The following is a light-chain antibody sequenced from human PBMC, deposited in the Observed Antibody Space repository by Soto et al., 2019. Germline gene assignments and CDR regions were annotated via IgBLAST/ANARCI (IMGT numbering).Light chain of an antibody. V-gene: IGLV2-14*03. CDR3: SSYTPSSTYV. CDR2: AVH. J-gene: IGLJ1*01. CDR1: TSDIGGYEY. Sequence: QSVLTQPASVSGSPGQSITISCTGSTSDIGGYEYVSWYQQYPGKAPRLIIYAVHSRPSGVSNRFSGSKSGNTASLTISGLQAEDEADYHCSSYTPSSTYVLGTGTKLTVL.